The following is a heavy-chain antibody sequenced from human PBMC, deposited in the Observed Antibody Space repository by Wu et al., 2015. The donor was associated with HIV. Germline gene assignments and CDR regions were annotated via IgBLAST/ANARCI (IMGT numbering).Heavy chain of an antibody. V-gene: IGHV1-2*02. CDR1: GYTFTGYY. CDR3: ARDGWNDVNPTGHFGTYYFDY. D-gene: IGHD1-1*01. J-gene: IGHJ4*02. CDR2: INPNSGGT. Sequence: QVQLVQSGAEVKKPGASVKVSCKASGYTFTGYYMHWVRQAPGQGLEWMGWINPNSGGTNYAQKFQGRVTMTRDTSISTAYMELSRLRSDDTAVYYCARDGWNDVNPTGHFGTYYFDYVGPGNPGHRLL.